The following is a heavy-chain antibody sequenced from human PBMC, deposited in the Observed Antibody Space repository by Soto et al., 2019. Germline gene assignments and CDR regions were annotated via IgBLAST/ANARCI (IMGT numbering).Heavy chain of an antibody. Sequence: QVQLQESGPGLVKPSETLSLTCTVSGGSISSYYWSWIRQPPGKGLEWIGYIYYSGSTNYNPSLKSRVTISVDTSKNQFSLKLSSVTAADTAVYYCARGDPYYYYYGMDVWGQGTTVTVSS. CDR1: GGSISSYY. CDR2: IYYSGST. V-gene: IGHV4-59*01. CDR3: ARGDPYYYYYGMDV. J-gene: IGHJ6*02.